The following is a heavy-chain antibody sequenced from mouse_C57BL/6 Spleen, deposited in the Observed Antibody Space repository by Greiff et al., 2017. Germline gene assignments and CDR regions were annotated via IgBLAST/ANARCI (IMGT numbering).Heavy chain of an antibody. Sequence: VQLQQSGPELVKPGASVKISCKASGYTFTDYYMNWVKQSHGKSLEWIGDINPNNGGTSYNQKFKGKATLTVDKSSSTAYMELRSLTSEDSAVYYCARGAMVTTGDFAYWGQGTLVTVSA. CDR2: INPNNGGT. V-gene: IGHV1-26*01. J-gene: IGHJ3*01. CDR3: ARGAMVTTGDFAY. D-gene: IGHD2-2*01. CDR1: GYTFTDYY.